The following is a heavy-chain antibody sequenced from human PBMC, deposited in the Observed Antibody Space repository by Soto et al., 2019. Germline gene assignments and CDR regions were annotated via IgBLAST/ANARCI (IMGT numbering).Heavy chain of an antibody. CDR1: GGSLSGYY. V-gene: IGHV4-34*01. D-gene: IGHD3-16*02. CDR3: ARGPRALPGIFGYTTNWYRENDF. CDR2: INHSGNT. J-gene: IGHJ6*02. Sequence: KTSETLSLTCAVYGGSLSGYYWTWIRQTPGKGLEWIGEINHSGNTNYNPSLKSQVTISVDTSKDQFSLNLSSVTAADTAVYYCARGPRALPGIFGYTTNWYRENDFWGQGTTVTVSS.